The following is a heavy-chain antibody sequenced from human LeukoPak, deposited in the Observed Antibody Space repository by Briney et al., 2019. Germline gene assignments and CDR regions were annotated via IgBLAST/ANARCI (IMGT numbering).Heavy chain of an antibody. CDR1: GFTVSSNY. Sequence: GGSLRLSCAASGFTVSSNYMSWVRQAPGKGLEWVSYISSSSSTIYYADSVKGRFTISRDNARNSLYLQMNSLRAEDTAVYYCARAMGYSYGYAIYYYYMDVWGKGTTVTVSS. CDR3: ARAMGYSYGYAIYYYYMDV. D-gene: IGHD5-18*01. CDR2: ISSSSSTI. V-gene: IGHV3-48*01. J-gene: IGHJ6*03.